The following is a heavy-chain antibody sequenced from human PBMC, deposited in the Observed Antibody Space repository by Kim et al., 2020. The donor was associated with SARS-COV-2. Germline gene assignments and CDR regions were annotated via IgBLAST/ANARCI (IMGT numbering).Heavy chain of an antibody. CDR3: ARVQSKQLWGPNDAFDI. D-gene: IGHD6-6*01. Sequence: KGRFTISRDNAKNSLYLQMNSLRAEDTAVYYCARVQSKQLWGPNDAFDIWGQGTMVTVSS. V-gene: IGHV3-11*06. J-gene: IGHJ3*02.